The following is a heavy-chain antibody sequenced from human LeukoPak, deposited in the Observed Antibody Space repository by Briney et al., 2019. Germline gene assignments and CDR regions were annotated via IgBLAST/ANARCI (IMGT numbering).Heavy chain of an antibody. CDR1: GGSISSYY. CDR3: ARDRNGMGCGGDCYTPHQVNDAFDI. D-gene: IGHD2-21*02. CDR2: IYYSGST. J-gene: IGHJ3*02. Sequence: SETLSLTCTVSGGSISSYYWSWIRQPPGKGLEWIGYIYYSGSTNYNPSLKSRVTISVDTSKNQFSLKLSSVTAADTAVYYCARDRNGMGCGGDCYTPHQVNDAFDIWGQGTMVTVSS. V-gene: IGHV4-59*01.